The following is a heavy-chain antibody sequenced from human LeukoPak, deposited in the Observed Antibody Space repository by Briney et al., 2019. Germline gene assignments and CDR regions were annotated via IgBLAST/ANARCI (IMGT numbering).Heavy chain of an antibody. D-gene: IGHD2/OR15-2a*01. Sequence: PSETLSLTCTVSGGSISSDYWSWIRQPPGKGLEWIAYINYSGSTKYNPSLKSRVTISIDTSKNQFSLRLSSVTAADTAVYYCARLGPRGAYNSPSYYSFDYWGQGTLVTASS. J-gene: IGHJ4*02. CDR2: INYSGST. CDR3: ARLGPRGAYNSPSYYSFDY. CDR1: GGSISSDY. V-gene: IGHV4-59*08.